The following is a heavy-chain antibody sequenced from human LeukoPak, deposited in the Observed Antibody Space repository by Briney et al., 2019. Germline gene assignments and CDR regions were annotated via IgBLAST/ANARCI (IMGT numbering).Heavy chain of an antibody. V-gene: IGHV1-46*01. CDR2: INPSGGST. CDR3: AVSYARGDYFDY. J-gene: IGHJ4*02. D-gene: IGHD1-26*01. CDR1: GYTFTSYF. Sequence: ASVKVSCKASGYTFTSYFMHWVRQAPGQGLEWMGVINPSGGSTSYAQKFQGRVTMTRDMSTSTVYMELSRLRSDDTAVYYCAVSYARGDYFDYWGQGTLVTVSS.